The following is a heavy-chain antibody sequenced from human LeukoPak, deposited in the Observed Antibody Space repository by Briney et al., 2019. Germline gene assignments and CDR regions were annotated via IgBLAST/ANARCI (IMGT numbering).Heavy chain of an antibody. CDR1: GFTFSSYV. Sequence: GGSLRFSCAASGFTFSSYVMSWVRQAPGKGLEWVSAINGGGGSTYYADSVEGRFTVSRDNSKNTLNLQMNSLRAEDTAVYYCATGGIAAPIWSWGQGTLVTVSS. D-gene: IGHD6-13*01. CDR3: ATGGIAAPIWS. CDR2: INGGGGST. J-gene: IGHJ5*02. V-gene: IGHV3-23*01.